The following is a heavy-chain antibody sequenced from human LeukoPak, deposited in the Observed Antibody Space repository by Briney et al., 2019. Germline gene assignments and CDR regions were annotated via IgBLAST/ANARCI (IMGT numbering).Heavy chain of an antibody. J-gene: IGHJ4*02. D-gene: IGHD3-3*01. CDR2: IYYSGST. Sequence: SETLSLTCTVSGGSISSSSYYWGWIRQPPGKGLEWIGSIYYSGSTYYNPSLKSRVTISVDTSKNQFSLKLSSATAADTAVYYCARHLHPYYDFWSGYYDYFDYWGQGALVTVSS. CDR3: ARHLHPYYDFWSGYYDYFDY. CDR1: GGSISSSSYY. V-gene: IGHV4-39*01.